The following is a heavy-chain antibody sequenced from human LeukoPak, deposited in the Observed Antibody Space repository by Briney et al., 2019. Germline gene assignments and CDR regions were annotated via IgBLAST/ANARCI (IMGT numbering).Heavy chain of an antibody. CDR3: AKGSRVGYTSIVGATDY. J-gene: IGHJ4*02. CDR1: GGSISSHY. CDR2: IYTSGST. Sequence: SETLSLTCTVSGGSISSHYWSWIRQPAGKGLEWIGRIYTSGSTNYNPSLKSRVTMSVDTSKNQFSLKLSSVTAEDTAVYYCAKGSRVGYTSIVGATDYWGQGTLVTVSS. V-gene: IGHV4-4*07. D-gene: IGHD1-26*01.